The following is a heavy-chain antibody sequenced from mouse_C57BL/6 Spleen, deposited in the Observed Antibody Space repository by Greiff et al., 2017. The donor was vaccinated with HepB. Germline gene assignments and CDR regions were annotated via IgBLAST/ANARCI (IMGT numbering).Heavy chain of an antibody. Sequence: EVKLQESGTVLARPGASVKMSCKTSGYTFTSYWMHWVKQRPGQGLEWIGAIYPGNSDTSYNQKFKGKAKLTAVTSASTAYMELSSLTNEDYAVYYCTRITTVVATDYYAMDYWGQGTSVTVSS. J-gene: IGHJ4*01. CDR1: GYTFTSYW. D-gene: IGHD1-1*01. CDR2: IYPGNSDT. V-gene: IGHV1-5*01. CDR3: TRITTVVATDYYAMDY.